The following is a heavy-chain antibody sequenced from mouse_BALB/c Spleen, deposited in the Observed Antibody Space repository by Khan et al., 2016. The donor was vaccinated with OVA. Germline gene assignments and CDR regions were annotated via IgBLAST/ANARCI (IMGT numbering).Heavy chain of an antibody. D-gene: IGHD2-14*01. CDR2: ISSTGST. V-gene: IGHV3-2*02. J-gene: IGHJ4*01. Sequence: EVQLQESGPGLVKPSQSLSLTRTVTGYSITSDYAWNWIRQFPGNKLEWMGYISSTGSTSYNPSLKSRISFTRDTSKNQFFLQLKSVTTEDTATYYCARSLYYSYGYALDCWGRGTSVTVSS. CDR1: GYSITSDYA. CDR3: ARSLYYSYGYALDC.